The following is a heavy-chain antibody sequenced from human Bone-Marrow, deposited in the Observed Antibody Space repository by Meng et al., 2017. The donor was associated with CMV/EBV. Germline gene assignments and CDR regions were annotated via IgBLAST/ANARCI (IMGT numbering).Heavy chain of an antibody. Sequence: QLVVSGGGVVQPGKSLRLSCATSGFTFSRYGMHWVRQAPGKGLEWVALISYDGGNKHYADSVKGRFTISRDIPKNTLHLQMNSLRPEDTAVYYCAKGVFSCSAGACYPKLDFWGQGTLVTVSS. CDR3: AKGVFSCSAGACYPKLDF. D-gene: IGHD2-15*01. CDR1: GFTFSRYG. V-gene: IGHV3-30*18. J-gene: IGHJ4*02. CDR2: ISYDGGNK.